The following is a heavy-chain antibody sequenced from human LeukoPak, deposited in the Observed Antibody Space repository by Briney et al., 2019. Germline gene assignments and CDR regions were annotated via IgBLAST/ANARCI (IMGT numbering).Heavy chain of an antibody. CDR3: AREQQPGGFDY. CDR1: GFTFSSYS. J-gene: IGHJ4*02. Sequence: GGSLRFSCAASGFTFSSYSMNWVRQAPGKGLEWVSSISSSSSYIYYADSVKGRFTISRDNAKNSLYLQMNSLRAEDTAVYYCAREQQPGGFDYWGQGTLVTVSS. D-gene: IGHD6-13*01. CDR2: ISSSSSYI. V-gene: IGHV3-21*01.